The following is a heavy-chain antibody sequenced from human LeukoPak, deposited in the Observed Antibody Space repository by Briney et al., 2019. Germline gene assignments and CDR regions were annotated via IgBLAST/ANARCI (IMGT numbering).Heavy chain of an antibody. V-gene: IGHV3-23*01. J-gene: IGHJ5*01. CDR1: AFTFSSYA. Sequence: GGSLRLSCAASAFTFSSYAMSWVRQAPGKGLEWVSAISAGADSTCYADSVQGRFTISRDNSKNTLHPQMSGLRAEDTAVYFCARGAYGDYDSWGQGTLVTVSS. D-gene: IGHD4-17*01. CDR3: ARGAYGDYDS. CDR2: ISAGADST.